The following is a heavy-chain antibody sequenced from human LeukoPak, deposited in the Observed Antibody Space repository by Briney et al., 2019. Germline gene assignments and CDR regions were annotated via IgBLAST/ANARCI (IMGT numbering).Heavy chain of an antibody. V-gene: IGHV4-59*08. CDR2: IYSSGSA. CDR3: ARHRDYYDT. CDR1: GASINNNF. J-gene: IGHJ4*01. Sequence: SETLSLTCTVSGASINNNFWTWIRQPPGKGPEWIGYIYSSGSANYNPSLKSRVVISGDTSKNQISLNLTSVTAADTAVYFCARHRDYYDTWGHGTLVTVSS. D-gene: IGHD3-22*01.